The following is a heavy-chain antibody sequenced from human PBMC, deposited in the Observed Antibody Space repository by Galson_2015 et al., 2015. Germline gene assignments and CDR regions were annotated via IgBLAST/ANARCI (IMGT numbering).Heavy chain of an antibody. J-gene: IGHJ6*02. CDR3: RRSKSNSYRFRYYYGMDV. V-gene: IGHV3-73*01. D-gene: IGHD5-18*01. Sequence: SLRLSCAASGLSFSVSTMHWVRQASGKGLEWVGRIRSEANSYATAYDASVKGRVTISRDDSKNTTYLQMNSLKTEDTAVYYCRRSKSNSYRFRYYYGMDVWGQRTTLAVSS. CDR2: IRSEANSYAT. CDR1: GLSFSVST.